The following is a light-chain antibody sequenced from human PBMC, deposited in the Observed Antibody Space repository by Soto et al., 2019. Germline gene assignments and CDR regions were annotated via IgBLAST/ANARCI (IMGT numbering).Light chain of an antibody. CDR3: SSYTSSSTYV. V-gene: IGLV2-14*01. CDR2: DVS. CDR1: GSDVGGYNY. J-gene: IGLJ1*01. Sequence: QSVLTQPASVSGSPGQSITISCTGTGSDVGGYNYVSWYQQHPGKAPKLMIYDVSNRPSGVSNRFSGSKSGNTASLTISWLQAEDEADYYCSSYTSSSTYVFGTGTKVTV.